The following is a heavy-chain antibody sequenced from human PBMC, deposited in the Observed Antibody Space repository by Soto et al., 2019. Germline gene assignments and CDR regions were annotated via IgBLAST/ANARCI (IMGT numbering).Heavy chain of an antibody. D-gene: IGHD2-15*01. CDR3: ARSPLQVATYYYYGMDV. CDR2: INPSGGST. J-gene: IGHJ6*02. V-gene: IGHV1-46*01. Sequence: GASVKVSCKASGYTFTSYYMHWVRQAPGQGLEWMGIINPSGGSTSYAQKFQGRVTMTRDTSTSAVYMELSSLRSEDTAVYYCARSPLQVATYYYYGMDVWGQGTTVTVSS. CDR1: GYTFTSYY.